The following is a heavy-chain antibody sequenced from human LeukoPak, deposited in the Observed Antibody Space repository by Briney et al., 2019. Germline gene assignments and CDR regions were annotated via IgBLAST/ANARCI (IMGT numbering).Heavy chain of an antibody. CDR1: GFTFSDYY. V-gene: IGHV3-11*05. Sequence: GGSLRLSCAASGFTFSDYYMSWVRQAPGKGLEWVSYISGSTLYTNYADSVQGRFTISRDNAKNSLYLQINSLRAEDTAVYFCARGTGGTYYPFDYWGQGTLVTGSS. CDR3: ARGTGGTYYPFDY. CDR2: ISGSTLYT. J-gene: IGHJ4*02. D-gene: IGHD1-26*01.